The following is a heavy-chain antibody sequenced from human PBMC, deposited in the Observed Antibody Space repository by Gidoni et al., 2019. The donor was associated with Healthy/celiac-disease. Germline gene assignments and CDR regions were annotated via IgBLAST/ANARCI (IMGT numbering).Heavy chain of an antibody. Sequence: QVQLQESGPGLVKLSETLSLTCTVSGGSISSYYWSWIRQPAGKGLEWIGRIYTSGSTNYNPSLKSRVTMSVDTSKNQFSLKLSSVTAADTAVYYCARDASSYYYDSSGYYADWGQGTLVTVSS. CDR2: IYTSGST. V-gene: IGHV4-4*07. J-gene: IGHJ4*02. CDR3: ARDASSYYYDSSGYYAD. CDR1: GGSISSYY. D-gene: IGHD3-22*01.